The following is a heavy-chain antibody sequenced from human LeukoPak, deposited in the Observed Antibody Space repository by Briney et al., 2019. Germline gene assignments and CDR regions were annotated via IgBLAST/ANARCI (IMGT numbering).Heavy chain of an antibody. CDR1: GGSFSGYY. Sequence: SETLSLTCAVYGGSFSGYYWSWIRQPPGKGLEWIGEINHSGSTNYNPSLKSRVTISVDTSKNQFSLKLSSVTAADTAVYYCARGYLSCDCWGQGTLVTVSS. CDR3: ARGYLSCDC. CDR2: INHSGST. V-gene: IGHV4-34*01. J-gene: IGHJ4*02.